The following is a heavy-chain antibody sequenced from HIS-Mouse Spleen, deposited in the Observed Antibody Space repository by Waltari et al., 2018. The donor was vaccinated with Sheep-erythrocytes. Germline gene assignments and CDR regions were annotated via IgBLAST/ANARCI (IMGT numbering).Heavy chain of an antibody. D-gene: IGHD3-9*01. J-gene: IGHJ4*02. CDR2: INQIGSN. Sequence: QVQLQQWGAGLLKPSETLSLTCAVYGGSFSGYYWSWIRQPPGKGLEWIGEINQIGSNTYNPALKSRVTISVDTSKNQFSLKLSSVTAADTAVYYCARGGRRTGFDYWGQGTLVTVSS. V-gene: IGHV4-34*01. CDR1: GGSFSGYY. CDR3: ARGGRRTGFDY.